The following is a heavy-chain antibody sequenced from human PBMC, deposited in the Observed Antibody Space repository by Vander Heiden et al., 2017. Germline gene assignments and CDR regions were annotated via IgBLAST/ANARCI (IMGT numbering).Heavy chain of an antibody. D-gene: IGHD5-12*01. J-gene: IGHJ4*02. V-gene: IGHV3-30*18. CDR2: ISYDGSNK. CDR3: AKDLTPTYRMIDY. CDR1: GFTFSSYG. Sequence: QVQLVESGGGVVQPGRSLRLPCAASGFTFSSYGMHWVRQAPGKGLEWVAVISYDGSNKYYADSVKGRFTISRDNSKNTLYLQMNSLRAEDTAVYYCAKDLTPTYRMIDYWGQGTLVTVSS.